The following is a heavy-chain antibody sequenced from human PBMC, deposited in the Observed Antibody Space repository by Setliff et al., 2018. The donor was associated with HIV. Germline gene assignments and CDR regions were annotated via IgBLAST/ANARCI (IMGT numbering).Heavy chain of an antibody. V-gene: IGHV4-4*09. CDR3: ARDQADTYNYLLSGAFDF. CDR1: GGSFTTYY. Sequence: SETLSLTCTVSGGSFTTYYWSWLRQPPGKELEWIGYFYTSGSTNYNPSLKRRVTISVDTSKNQFSLKLSSVTAADTALYYCARDQADTYNYLLSGAFDFWGQGTMVTVSS. D-gene: IGHD3-10*01. J-gene: IGHJ3*01. CDR2: FYTSGST.